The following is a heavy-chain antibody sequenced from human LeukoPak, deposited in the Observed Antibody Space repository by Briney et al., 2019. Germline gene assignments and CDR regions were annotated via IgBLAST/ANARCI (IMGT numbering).Heavy chain of an antibody. D-gene: IGHD1-26*01. CDR1: GYSISSGYY. CDR3: ARLEGGSYFVY. Sequence: PSETLSLTCAVSGYSISSGYYWGWIRQPPGKGLEWIGSIYHSGSTYYNPSLKSRVTISVDTSKNQFSLKLSSATAADTAVYYCARLEGGSYFVYWGQGTLVTVSS. J-gene: IGHJ4*02. V-gene: IGHV4-38-2*01. CDR2: IYHSGST.